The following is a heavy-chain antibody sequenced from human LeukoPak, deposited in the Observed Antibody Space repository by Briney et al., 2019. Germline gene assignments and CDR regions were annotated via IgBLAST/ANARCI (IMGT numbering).Heavy chain of an antibody. D-gene: IGHD5-12*01. Sequence: KPGGSLRLSCAASGFTFSDYYMSWIRQAPGKGLEWVSYISSSGSTIYYADSVKGRFTISRDNAKNSLYLQMNSLRAEDTAVYYCAKPIEVWTYDFDYWGQGTLVTVSS. CDR2: ISSSGSTI. CDR3: AKPIEVWTYDFDY. J-gene: IGHJ4*02. V-gene: IGHV3-11*04. CDR1: GFTFSDYY.